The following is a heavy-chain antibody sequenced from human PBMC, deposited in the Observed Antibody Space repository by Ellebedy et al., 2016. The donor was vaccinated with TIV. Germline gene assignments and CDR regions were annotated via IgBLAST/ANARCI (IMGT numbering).Heavy chain of an antibody. CDR1: GYSFTSYW. V-gene: IGHV5-51*01. D-gene: IGHD2-15*01. Sequence: PGGSLRLSCKGSGYSFTSYWIGWVRQMPGKGLEWMGIIYPGDSDTRYSPSFQGQVTISADKSISTAYLQWSSLKASDTAMYYCARTYCSGGSCNYPEYFDLWGRGTLVTVSS. CDR3: ARTYCSGGSCNYPEYFDL. J-gene: IGHJ2*01. CDR2: IYPGDSDT.